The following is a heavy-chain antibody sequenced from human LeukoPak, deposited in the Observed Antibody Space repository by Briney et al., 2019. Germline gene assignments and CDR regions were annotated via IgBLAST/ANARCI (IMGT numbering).Heavy chain of an antibody. J-gene: IGHJ4*02. D-gene: IGHD6-13*01. CDR3: AKLDGVAGLDY. CDR2: IGSRGRSI. V-gene: IGHV3-11*04. CDR1: GGSVNSGNYY. Sequence: PSETLSLTCTVSGGSVNSGNYYWSWVRQAPGKGLEWISYIGSRGRSINYADSVKGRFTISRDNAKNSLYLQMNSLRAEDTAVYYCAKLDGVAGLDYWGQGTLVTVSS.